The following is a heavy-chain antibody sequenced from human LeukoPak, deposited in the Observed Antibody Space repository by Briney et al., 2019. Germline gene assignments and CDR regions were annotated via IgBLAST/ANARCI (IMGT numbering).Heavy chain of an antibody. V-gene: IGHV1-69*04. D-gene: IGHD2-15*01. CDR2: IIPSLDVA. J-gene: IGHJ4*02. CDR3: ARDHCSPGTCLGGH. CDR1: GDTFIPYT. Sequence: ASVKVSCKASGDTFIPYTFSWVRQAPGQGLEWIGRIIPSLDVANYAQKFQGRVTLSVDRDTATTYMEVTSLRSEDTAIYYCARDHCSPGTCLGGHWGQGTLVTVSS.